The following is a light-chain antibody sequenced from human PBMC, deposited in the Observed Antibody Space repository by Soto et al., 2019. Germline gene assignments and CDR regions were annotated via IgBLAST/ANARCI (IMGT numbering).Light chain of an antibody. J-gene: IGLJ2*01. CDR3: QSYDSSLSGSWV. V-gene: IGLV1-40*01. CDR2: ANT. Sequence: QLVLTQPPSVSGAPGQRVTISCTGSSSNIGAGYDVHWYQQLPGTTPKLLIYANTNRPSGVPDRFSGSKSGTSASLAITGLQAEDEADYCCQSYDSSLSGSWVFGGGTKLTVL. CDR1: SSNIGAGYD.